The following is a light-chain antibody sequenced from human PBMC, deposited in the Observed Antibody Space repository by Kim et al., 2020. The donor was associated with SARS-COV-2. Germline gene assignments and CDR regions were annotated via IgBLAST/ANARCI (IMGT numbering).Light chain of an antibody. V-gene: IGKV3D-15*01. CDR1: QSVSSN. Sequence: SGSPGERATLSCRASQSVSSNLAWYQQKPGQAPRLLIYGASTRATGIPARFSGSGSGTEFTLTISSLQSEDFAVYYCQQYNNWLPFGGGTKVDIK. CDR3: QQYNNWLP. CDR2: GAS. J-gene: IGKJ4*01.